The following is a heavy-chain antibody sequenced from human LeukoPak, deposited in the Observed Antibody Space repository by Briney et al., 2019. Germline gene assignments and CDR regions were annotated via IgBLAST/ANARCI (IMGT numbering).Heavy chain of an antibody. Sequence: SVKVSCKASGGTFSSYAISWVRQAPGQGLEWMGGIIPIFGTANYAQKFQGRVTITADESTSTAYMELSSLRSEDTAVYYCARDFVPPGYSGYDYQLGYNQYYYYYYGMDVWGQGTTVTVSS. J-gene: IGHJ6*02. CDR1: GGTFSSYA. CDR2: IIPIFGTA. D-gene: IGHD5-12*01. V-gene: IGHV1-69*13. CDR3: ARDFVPPGYSGYDYQLGYNQYYYYYYGMDV.